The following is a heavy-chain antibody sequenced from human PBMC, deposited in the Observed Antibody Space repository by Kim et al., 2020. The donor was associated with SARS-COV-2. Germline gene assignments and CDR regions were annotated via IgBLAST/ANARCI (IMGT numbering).Heavy chain of an antibody. Sequence: SETLSLTCAVYGGSFSGYYWSWIRQPPGKGLEWIGEINHSGSTNYNPSLKSRVTISVDTSKNQFSLKLSSVTAADTAVYYCARAGSRYYSSYYFDYWGQGTLGTVSS. CDR2: INHSGST. D-gene: IGHD3-22*01. CDR1: GGSFSGYY. V-gene: IGHV4-34*01. CDR3: ARAGSRYYSSYYFDY. J-gene: IGHJ4*02.